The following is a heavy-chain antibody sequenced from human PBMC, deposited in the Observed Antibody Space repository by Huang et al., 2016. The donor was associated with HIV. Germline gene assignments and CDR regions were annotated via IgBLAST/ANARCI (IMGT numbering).Heavy chain of an antibody. J-gene: IGHJ2*01. CDR1: GGSVSGHY. CDR2: INDNGYT. D-gene: IGHD6-13*01. Sequence: QVQLQQWGAGLLKPSETLSLTCAVYGGSVSGHYWSWIRQPPGKGLEGIAEINDNGYTNHNPSLKSRVTISVHTSRNQFALKLNAVTAADAAVYYCARASWYEPRSWYFGLWGRGTLVTVSS. V-gene: IGHV4-34*01. CDR3: ARASWYEPRSWYFGL.